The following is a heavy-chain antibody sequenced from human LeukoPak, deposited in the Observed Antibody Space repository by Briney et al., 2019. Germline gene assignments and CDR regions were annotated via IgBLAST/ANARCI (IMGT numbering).Heavy chain of an antibody. CDR1: GYTFTGYG. J-gene: IGHJ4*02. CDR3: ARDFNRYCSGGSCYSAF. Sequence: ASVKVSCKASGYTFTGYGISWVRQAPGQGLEWMGWISAYNGNTNYAQKLQGRVTMTTDTSTSTAYMELRSLRSDDTAVYYCARDFNRYCSGGSCYSAFWGQGTLVTVSS. D-gene: IGHD2-15*01. CDR2: ISAYNGNT. V-gene: IGHV1-18*01.